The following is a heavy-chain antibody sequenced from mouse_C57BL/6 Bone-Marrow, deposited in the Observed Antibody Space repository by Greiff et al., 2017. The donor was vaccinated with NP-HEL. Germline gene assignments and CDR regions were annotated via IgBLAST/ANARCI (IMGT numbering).Heavy chain of an antibody. CDR3: AREFYYDYHFDY. V-gene: IGHV1-50*01. D-gene: IGHD2-4*01. Sequence: VQLQQPGAELVKPGASVKLSCKASGYTFTSYWMQWVKQRPGQGLEWIGEIDPSDSYTNYNQKFKVKATLTVDTSSSTAYMQLSSLTSEDSAVYYCAREFYYDYHFDYWGQGTTLTVSS. CDR1: GYTFTSYW. CDR2: IDPSDSYT. J-gene: IGHJ2*01.